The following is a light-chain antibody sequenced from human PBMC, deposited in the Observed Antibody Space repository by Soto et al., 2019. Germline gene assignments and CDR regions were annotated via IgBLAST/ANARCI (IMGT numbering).Light chain of an antibody. J-gene: IGLJ1*01. CDR3: SSYTSSSTLDV. CDR1: GGDVGGYKY. CDR2: EVS. V-gene: IGLV2-14*01. Sequence: QSALTQPASVSGSPGQSITISCAGTGGDVGGYKYVSWYQQHPGKAPKLMIYEVSNRPSGVSNRFSGSKSGNTASLTISGLQAEDEADYYCSSYTSSSTLDVFGTGTKLTVL.